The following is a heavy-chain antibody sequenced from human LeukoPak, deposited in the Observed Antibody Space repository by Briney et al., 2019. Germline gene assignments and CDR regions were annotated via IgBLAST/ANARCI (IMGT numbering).Heavy chain of an antibody. CDR3: ARNDSSGYFDY. Sequence: SETLSLTCVVSDYPISRGNYWGCIRQPPGKGLEWIGSVYHSGSTHYSPSLKSRVTISVDTSKNQFSLKLRSVTAADTAVYYCARNDSSGYFDYWGQGTLVTVSS. CDR2: VYHSGST. CDR1: DYPISRGNY. J-gene: IGHJ4*02. D-gene: IGHD3-22*01. V-gene: IGHV4-38-2*01.